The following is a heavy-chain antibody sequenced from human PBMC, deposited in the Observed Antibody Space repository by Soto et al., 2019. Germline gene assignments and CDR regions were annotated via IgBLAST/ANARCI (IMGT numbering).Heavy chain of an antibody. CDR3: ARDQSPSSGWPGMDV. V-gene: IGHV1-2*02. J-gene: IGHJ6*02. D-gene: IGHD6-19*01. Sequence: SXKVSFKASGYTXTDYYMNLVRQAPGQGLEWMGWINPNSGGTNYAQKFQGRVTMTRDTSISTAYMELNRLRSDDTAVYYCARDQSPSSGWPGMDVWGQGTTVTVSS. CDR1: GYTXTDYY. CDR2: INPNSGGT.